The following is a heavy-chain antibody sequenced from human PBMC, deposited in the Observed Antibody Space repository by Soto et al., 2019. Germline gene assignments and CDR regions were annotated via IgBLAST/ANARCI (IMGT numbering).Heavy chain of an antibody. V-gene: IGHV3-23*01. CDR3: AKDGYSSGWYGALVPFDI. CDR1: GFTFSSYA. CDR2: ISGSGGST. D-gene: IGHD6-19*01. Sequence: EVQLLESGGGLVQPGGSLRLSCAASGFTFSSYAMSWVRQAPGKGLEWVSAISGSGGSTYYADSVKGRFTISRDNSKNTLYLQMNSLRAEDTAVYYCAKDGYSSGWYGALVPFDIWGQGTMVTVSS. J-gene: IGHJ3*02.